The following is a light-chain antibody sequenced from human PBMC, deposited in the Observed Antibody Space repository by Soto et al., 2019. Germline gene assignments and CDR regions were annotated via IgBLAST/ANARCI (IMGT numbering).Light chain of an antibody. CDR2: KDS. CDR3: QSADSSGTYVV. V-gene: IGLV3-25*03. J-gene: IGLJ2*01. CDR1: ALPKQY. Sequence: SYELTQPPSVSVSPGQTSRIACSGDALPKQYAYWYQQKPGQAPVLVMYKDSERPSGIPERFSGSSSGTTVTLTISGVQAEDEADYYCQSADSSGTYVVFGGRTKLTVL.